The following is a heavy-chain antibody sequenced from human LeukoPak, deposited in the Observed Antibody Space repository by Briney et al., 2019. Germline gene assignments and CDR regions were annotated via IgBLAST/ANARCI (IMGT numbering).Heavy chain of an antibody. J-gene: IGHJ3*02. Sequence: PSQTLSLTCTVSGGSISSGSYYWSWIRQPAGKGLEWIGHIYTSGSTNYNPSLKSRVTISVDTSKNQFSLKLSSVTAADTAVYYCARDNDFWSGLNHDAFDIWGQGTMVTVSS. V-gene: IGHV4-61*09. CDR3: ARDNDFWSGLNHDAFDI. D-gene: IGHD3-3*01. CDR2: IYTSGST. CDR1: GGSISSGSYY.